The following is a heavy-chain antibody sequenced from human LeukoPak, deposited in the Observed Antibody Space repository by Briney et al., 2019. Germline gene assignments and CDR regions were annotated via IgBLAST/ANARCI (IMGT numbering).Heavy chain of an antibody. CDR2: INHSGST. CDR1: GGSFSGYY. V-gene: IGHV4-34*01. J-gene: IGHJ4*02. Sequence: SETLSPTCAVYGGSFSGYYWSWIRQPPGKGLEWIGEINHSGSTNYNPSLKSRVTISVDTSKNQFSLKLSSVTAADTAVYYCARSRQRGTMVRGVYTYWGQGTLVTVSS. CDR3: ARSRQRGTMVRGVYTY. D-gene: IGHD3-10*01.